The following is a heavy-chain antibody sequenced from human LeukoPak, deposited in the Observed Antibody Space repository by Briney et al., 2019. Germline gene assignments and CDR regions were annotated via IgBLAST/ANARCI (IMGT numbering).Heavy chain of an antibody. CDR1: GYTFTGYY. D-gene: IGHD2-15*01. Sequence: ASVKVSCKASGYTFTGYYMHWVRQAPGQGLEWMGWINPSSGGTNYAQKFQGRVTMTRDTSISTAYMELSRLRSDDTAVYYCARDRPRTPYCSGGSCDAFDIWGQGTMVTVSS. CDR3: ARDRPRTPYCSGGSCDAFDI. J-gene: IGHJ3*02. CDR2: INPSSGGT. V-gene: IGHV1-2*02.